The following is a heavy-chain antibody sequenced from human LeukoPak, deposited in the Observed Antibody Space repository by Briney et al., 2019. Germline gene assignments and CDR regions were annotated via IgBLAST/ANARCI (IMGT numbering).Heavy chain of an antibody. CDR3: ARDRASGSYYLRYFDY. J-gene: IGHJ4*02. V-gene: IGHV4-31*03. CDR1: GGSISSGGYY. CDR2: IYYSGST. Sequence: TSETLSLTCTVSGGSISSGGYYWSWIRQHPGKGLEWIGYIYYSGSTYYNPSLKSRVTISVDTSKNQFSLKLSSVTAADTAVYYCARDRASGSYYLRYFDYWGQGTLATVSS. D-gene: IGHD1-26*01.